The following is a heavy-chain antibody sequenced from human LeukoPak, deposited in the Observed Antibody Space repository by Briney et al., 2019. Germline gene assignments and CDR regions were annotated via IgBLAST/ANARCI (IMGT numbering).Heavy chain of an antibody. Sequence: SETLSLTCTASGVSISTYYWSWIRQPPGKGLEWIGYIYYSGSANYNPSLKSRGTISVDTTKNQFSLKLSTRPAAETAMIYCSGSYGSGNYFDYWGRGTLVTVSS. V-gene: IGHV4-59*08. CDR3: SGSYGSGNYFDY. J-gene: IGHJ4*02. D-gene: IGHD3-10*01. CDR2: IYYSGSA. CDR1: GVSISTYY.